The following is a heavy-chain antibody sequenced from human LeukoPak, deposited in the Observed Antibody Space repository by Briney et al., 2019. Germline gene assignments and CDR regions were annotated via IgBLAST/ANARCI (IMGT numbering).Heavy chain of an antibody. CDR3: ARPKTLGGYNYEFEF. V-gene: IGHV5-51*01. J-gene: IGHJ4*02. CDR1: GYNFIGYW. CDR2: IYPNDSKT. Sequence: GESLKISCKASGYNFIGYWIGWVRQMPGKGLEWMGVIYPNDSKTKYSPSFQGQVTISADKSSSTAYLQWSSLKASDTAIYYCARPKTLGGYNYEFEFWGQGTLVTVSS. D-gene: IGHD5-18*01.